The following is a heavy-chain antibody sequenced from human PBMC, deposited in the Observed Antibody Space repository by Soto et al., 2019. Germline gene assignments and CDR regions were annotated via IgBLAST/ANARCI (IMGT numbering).Heavy chain of an antibody. CDR1: GGSFSGYY. CDR2: INHSGST. CDR3: ARGWGTIFDY. V-gene: IGHV4-34*01. J-gene: IGHJ4*02. Sequence: QVQLQQWGAGLLKPSETLSLTCAVSGGSFSGYYWNWIRQPPGKGLEWSGEINHSGSTNYNPSHKRRVTISVDTSKNQFSLKLSSVTAADTAVYYCARGWGTIFDYWGQGTLVTVSS. D-gene: IGHD7-27*01.